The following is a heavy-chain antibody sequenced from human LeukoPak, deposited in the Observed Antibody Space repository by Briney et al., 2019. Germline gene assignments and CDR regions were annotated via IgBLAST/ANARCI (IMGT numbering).Heavy chain of an antibody. CDR3: ARGHDFWSGSGRDGYYYYMDV. CDR2: ISSSSSYI. CDR1: GFAFTSAW. V-gene: IGHV3-21*01. J-gene: IGHJ6*03. Sequence: PGGSLRLSCAASGFAFTSAWMTWVRQAPGRGLEWVSSISSSSSYIYYADSVKGRFTISRDNAKNSLYLQMNSLRAEDTAVYYCARGHDFWSGSGRDGYYYYMDVWGKGTTVTVSS. D-gene: IGHD3-3*01.